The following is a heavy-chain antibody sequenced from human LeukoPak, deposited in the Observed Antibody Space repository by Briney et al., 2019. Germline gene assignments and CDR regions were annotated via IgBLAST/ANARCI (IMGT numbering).Heavy chain of an antibody. CDR3: AKEGDYDFWSGSSFDY. D-gene: IGHD3-3*01. CDR2: ISGSGGRT. V-gene: IGHV3-23*01. CDR1: GFTFSSYA. J-gene: IGHJ4*02. Sequence: GGSLRLSCAASGFTFSSYAMSWVRQAPGKGLEWDSAISGSGGRTYYADSVKGRFTISRDNSKNTLYLQMNSLRAEDTAVYYCAKEGDYDFWSGSSFDYWGQGTLVTVSS.